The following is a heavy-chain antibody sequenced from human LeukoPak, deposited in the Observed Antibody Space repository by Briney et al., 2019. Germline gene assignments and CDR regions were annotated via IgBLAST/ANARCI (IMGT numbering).Heavy chain of an antibody. J-gene: IGHJ4*02. Sequence: SETLSLTCAVYGGSFSGYYWSWIRQPPGKGLEWIGEINHSGSTNYNPSLKSRVTISVDTSKNQLSLKLNSVTAADTAVYYCARANYDILTGYYKYYFDYWGQGTLVTVSS. V-gene: IGHV4-34*01. CDR1: GGSFSGYY. CDR2: INHSGST. CDR3: ARANYDILTGYYKYYFDY. D-gene: IGHD3-9*01.